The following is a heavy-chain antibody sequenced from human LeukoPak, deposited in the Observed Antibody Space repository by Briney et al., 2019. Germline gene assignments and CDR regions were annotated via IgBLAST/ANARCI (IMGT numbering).Heavy chain of an antibody. CDR1: GFTFSDYY. Sequence: GGSLRLSCAASGFTFSDYYMSWIRQAPGKGLEWVSYISSSSSYTNYADSVKGRFTISRDNAKNSLYLQMNSLRAEDTAVYYCARAYSSGWYGDYWGQGTLVTVSS. D-gene: IGHD6-19*01. CDR3: ARAYSSGWYGDY. J-gene: IGHJ4*02. V-gene: IGHV3-11*06. CDR2: ISSSSSYT.